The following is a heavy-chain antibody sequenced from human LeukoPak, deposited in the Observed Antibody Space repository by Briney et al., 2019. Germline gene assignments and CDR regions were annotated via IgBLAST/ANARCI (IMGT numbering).Heavy chain of an antibody. CDR2: IYTSGST. Sequence: PSQTLSLTCTVSGGSISSGSYYWSWIRQPAGKGLEWIGRIYTSGSTKYNPSLKSRVTISLDTSKNQYSLKVTSVTASDTAVYYCARVSFSTIGSLGLDYWGQGTLVTVSS. V-gene: IGHV4-61*02. CDR3: ARVSFSTIGSLGLDY. D-gene: IGHD5-24*01. CDR1: GGSISSGSYY. J-gene: IGHJ4*02.